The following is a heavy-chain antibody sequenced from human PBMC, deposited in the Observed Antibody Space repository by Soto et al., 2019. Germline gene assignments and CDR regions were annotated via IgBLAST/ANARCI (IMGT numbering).Heavy chain of an antibody. CDR3: ARGKSLEN. D-gene: IGHD1-1*01. J-gene: IGHJ4*02. CDR2: MNPNSGNT. Sequence: ASVKVSCKASGYTFTSYAMLWVRQATGQGLEWMGWMNPNSGNTGYAQNFQGRVTMTRDTSITTAYMELSSLRSEDTAVYYCARGKSLENWGQGTPVTVSS. V-gene: IGHV1-8*02. CDR1: GYTFTSYA.